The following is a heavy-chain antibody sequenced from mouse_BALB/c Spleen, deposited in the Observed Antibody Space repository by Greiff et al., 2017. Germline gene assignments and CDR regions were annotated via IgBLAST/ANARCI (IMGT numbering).Heavy chain of an antibody. Sequence: EVQRVESGGGLVKLGGSLKLSCAASGFTFSSYYMSWVRQTPEKRLELVAAINSNGGSTYYPDTVKGRFTISRDNAKNTLYLQMSSLKSEDTALYYCARQYYYGSQYFDVWGAGTTVTVAS. D-gene: IGHD1-1*01. CDR1: GFTFSSYY. V-gene: IGHV5-6-2*01. J-gene: IGHJ1*01. CDR2: INSNGGST. CDR3: ARQYYYGSQYFDV.